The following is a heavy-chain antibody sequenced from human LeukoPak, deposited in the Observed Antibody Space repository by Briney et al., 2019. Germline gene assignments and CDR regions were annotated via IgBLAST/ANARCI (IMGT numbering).Heavy chain of an antibody. V-gene: IGHV3-48*01. Sequence: TGGSLRLSCAASGFTFSSYSMNWVRQAPGKGLEWVSYISSSSSTIYYADSVKGRFTISRDNAKNSLYLQMNSLRAEDTAVYYCARAGDYYDYWGQGTLVTVSS. D-gene: IGHD4-17*01. CDR2: ISSSSSTI. J-gene: IGHJ4*02. CDR1: GFTFSSYS. CDR3: ARAGDYYDY.